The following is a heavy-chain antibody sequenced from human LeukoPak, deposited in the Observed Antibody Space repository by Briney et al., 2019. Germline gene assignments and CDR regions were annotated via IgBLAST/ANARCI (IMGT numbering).Heavy chain of an antibody. J-gene: IGHJ4*02. CDR3: ARDYSPYGSGSPEFDH. CDR2: IWYDGSNK. V-gene: IGHV3-33*08. Sequence: GGSLRLSCAASGFTFSTYALSWVRQAPGKGLEWVAVIWYDGSNKYYADSVKGRFTISRDNSKNTLYLQMNSLRAEDTAVYYCARDYSPYGSGSPEFDHWGQGTLVTVSS. D-gene: IGHD3-10*01. CDR1: GFTFSTYA.